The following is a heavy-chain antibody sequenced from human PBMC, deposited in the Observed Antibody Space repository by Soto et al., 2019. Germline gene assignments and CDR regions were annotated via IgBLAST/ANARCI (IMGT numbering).Heavy chain of an antibody. D-gene: IGHD2-15*01. CDR1: GGTFSRYT. V-gene: IGHV1-69*02. CDR3: ASHFTGVLVLGASPPGGDNYGWDV. CDR2: IIPILDIP. J-gene: IGHJ6*02. Sequence: QVQLVQSGAEVKKPGSSVKVSCKASGGTFSRYTISWVRQAPGQGLEWMGRIIPILDIPNYAQNFQGRVTSTGDNSTRAAYMELSSLRSDDTAVYYCASHFTGVLVLGASPPGGDNYGWDVWGQGTTVTVSS.